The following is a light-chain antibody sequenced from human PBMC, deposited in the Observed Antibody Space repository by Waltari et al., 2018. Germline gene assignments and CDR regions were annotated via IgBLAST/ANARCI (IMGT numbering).Light chain of an antibody. CDR2: SNS. V-gene: IGLV1-44*01. J-gene: IGLJ2*01. CDR3: AAWDDALNGHL. CDR1: SPNIATNP. Sequence: QSVLTQPPSASGAPGQRVTISCSGGSPNIATNPGNWYQHLPGAAPKLLIYSNSQRPSGVPDRFSGSQSGTSASLAISGLQSEDEGDYYCAAWDDALNGHLFGGGTKLTVL.